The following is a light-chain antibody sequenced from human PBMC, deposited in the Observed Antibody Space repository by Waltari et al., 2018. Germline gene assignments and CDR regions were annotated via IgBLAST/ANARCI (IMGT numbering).Light chain of an antibody. CDR1: SSNIGNEY. CDR2: DTY. Sequence: QSVLTQPPSVSATPGQKVTISCSGSSSNIGNEYVYWYHKLPGTAPKLLVYDTYQRPAGIPDRFAGSKSGTSATLGITGLQTGDEAHYYCGAWDPSLTAFVFGTGTEVTVL. CDR3: GAWDPSLTAFV. V-gene: IGLV1-51*01. J-gene: IGLJ1*01.